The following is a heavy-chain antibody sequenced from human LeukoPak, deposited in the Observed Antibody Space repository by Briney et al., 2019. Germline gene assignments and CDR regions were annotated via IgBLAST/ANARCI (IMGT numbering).Heavy chain of an antibody. J-gene: IGHJ5*02. V-gene: IGHV4-39*07. CDR1: GGSISSSSYY. CDR3: ARGNGYGFLNWFDP. D-gene: IGHD5-18*01. Sequence: PSETLSLTCTVSGGSISSSSYYWGWIRQPPGKGLEWIGSIYYSGSTYYNPSLKSRVTISVDTSKNQFSLKLSSVTAADTAVYYCARGNGYGFLNWFDPWGQGTLVTVSS. CDR2: IYYSGST.